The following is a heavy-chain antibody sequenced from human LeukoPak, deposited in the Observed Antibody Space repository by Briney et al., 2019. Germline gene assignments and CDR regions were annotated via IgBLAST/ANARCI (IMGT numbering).Heavy chain of an antibody. D-gene: IGHD6-19*01. Sequence: SETLSLTCTVPGGSISSYYWSWIRQPPGKGLEWIGYIYYSGSTNYNPSLKSRVTISVDTSKNQFSLKLSSVTAADTAVYYCARHTGVAGARKYYDYWGQGTLDTVSS. CDR1: GGSISSYY. J-gene: IGHJ4*02. CDR2: IYYSGST. CDR3: ARHTGVAGARKYYDY. V-gene: IGHV4-59*08.